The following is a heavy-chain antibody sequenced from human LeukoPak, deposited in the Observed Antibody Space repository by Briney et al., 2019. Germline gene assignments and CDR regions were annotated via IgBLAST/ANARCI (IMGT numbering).Heavy chain of an antibody. CDR2: ITGSGVTT. Sequence: PGGSLRLSCAASGFTFSNYAVSWVRQAPGKGLEWVSAITGSGVTTYYADSVKGRFTISRDNSQNTLYLQMNSLRAEDTAVYHCAKEGGSTLNYWGQGTLVTVSS. J-gene: IGHJ4*02. CDR1: GFTFSNYA. D-gene: IGHD3-16*01. CDR3: AKEGGSTLNY. V-gene: IGHV3-23*01.